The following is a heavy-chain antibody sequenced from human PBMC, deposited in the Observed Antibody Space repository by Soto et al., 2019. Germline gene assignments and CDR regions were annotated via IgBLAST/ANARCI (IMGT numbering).Heavy chain of an antibody. V-gene: IGHV1-18*01. D-gene: IGHD3-22*01. J-gene: IGHJ4*02. CDR3: AGSHYRSGYYSRAPYYFDY. Sequence: QVQLVQSGAEVKKPGASVKVPCKASGYTFTSYGITWARQAPGQGLEWMGWISAYNGNTNYAQKLQGRVTMTTDTSSSKAYMELRSLRSDDTAVYYCAGSHYRSGYYSRAPYYFDYWGQGTLVTVSS. CDR1: GYTFTSYG. CDR2: ISAYNGNT.